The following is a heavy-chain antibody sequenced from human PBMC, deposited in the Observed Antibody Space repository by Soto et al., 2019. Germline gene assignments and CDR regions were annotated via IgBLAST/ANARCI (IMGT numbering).Heavy chain of an antibody. CDR2: ISAYNGNT. Sequence: ASVKVSCKASGYTFTSYGISWVRQAPGQGLEWMGWISAYNGNTNYAQKLQGRVTMTTDTSTSTAYMELRSLRSNDTAVYYCARDRFLWFGELFFWTYWGQGTLVTVSS. CDR1: GYTFTSYG. J-gene: IGHJ4*02. V-gene: IGHV1-18*01. D-gene: IGHD3-10*01. CDR3: ARDRFLWFGELFFWTY.